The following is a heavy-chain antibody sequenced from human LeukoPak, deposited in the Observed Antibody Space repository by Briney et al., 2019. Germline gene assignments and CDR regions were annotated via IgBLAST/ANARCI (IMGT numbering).Heavy chain of an antibody. CDR3: ARERRDNYGFNFDY. CDR1: GYTFTGYY. V-gene: IGHV1-2*06. Sequence: ASVKVSCKASGYTFTGYYMHWVRQAPGQGLEWMGRINPNSGGTNYAQKFQGRVTMTRDTSITTAYMELSNLISDGTAVYYCARERRDNYGFNFDYWGQGTLVTVSS. J-gene: IGHJ4*02. D-gene: IGHD5-18*01. CDR2: INPNSGGT.